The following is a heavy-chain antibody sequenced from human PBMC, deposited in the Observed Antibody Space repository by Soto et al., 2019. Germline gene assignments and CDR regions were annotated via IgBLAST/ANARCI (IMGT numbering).Heavy chain of an antibody. CDR3: ARAGEFRMPTEYYFVY. CDR1: GGTFSSYA. J-gene: IGHJ4*02. Sequence: SVKVSCKASGGTFSSYAISWVRQAPGQGLEWMGGIIPIFGTANYAQKFQGRVTITADESTSTAYMELSSLRSEDTAVYYCARAGEFRMPTEYYFVYWCPGNLVTV. D-gene: IGHD7-27*01. CDR2: IIPIFGTA. V-gene: IGHV1-69*13.